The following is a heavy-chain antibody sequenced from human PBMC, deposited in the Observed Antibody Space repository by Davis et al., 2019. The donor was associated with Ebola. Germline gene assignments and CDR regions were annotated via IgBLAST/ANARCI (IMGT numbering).Heavy chain of an antibody. J-gene: IGHJ6*04. CDR2: ISYHGSNE. CDR3: ARDWAGLDV. V-gene: IGHV3-30*04. Sequence: GGSLRLSCAASGFTFSNYAMHWVRQAPGKGLEWVAVISYHGSNEYYADSVKGRFTISRDNAKNSVYLQMNSLRAEDTAVYYCARDWAGLDVWGKGTTVTVSS. CDR1: GFTFSNYA. D-gene: IGHD3-16*01.